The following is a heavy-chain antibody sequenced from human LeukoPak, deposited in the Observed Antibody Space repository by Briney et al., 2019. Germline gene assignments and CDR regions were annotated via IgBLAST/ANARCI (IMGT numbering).Heavy chain of an antibody. CDR1: GFTFSSYE. CDR3: ARVGVGATDY. V-gene: IGHV3-48*03. CDR2: ISSSGSTI. Sequence: GGSLRLSCAASGFTFSSYEMNWVRQAPGKGLGWVSYISSSGSTIYYADSVKGRFTISRDNAKNSLYLQMNSLRAEDTVVYYCARVGVGATDYWGQGTLVTVSS. D-gene: IGHD1-26*01. J-gene: IGHJ4*02.